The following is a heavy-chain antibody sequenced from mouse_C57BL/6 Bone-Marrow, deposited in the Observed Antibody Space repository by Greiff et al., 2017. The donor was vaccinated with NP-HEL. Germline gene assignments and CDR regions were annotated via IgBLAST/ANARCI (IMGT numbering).Heavy chain of an antibody. CDR1: GYTFTSYW. D-gene: IGHD1-1*01. Sequence: QVQLQQPGTELVKPGASVKLSCKASGYTFTSYWMHWVKQRPGQGLEWIGNINPSNGGTNYNEKFKSKATLTVDKSSSTAYRQLSSLTSEDSSVYDCARYYCSSSYWYFDVWGTGTTVTVSS. CDR3: ARYYCSSSYWYFDV. J-gene: IGHJ1*03. CDR2: INPSNGGT. V-gene: IGHV1-53*01.